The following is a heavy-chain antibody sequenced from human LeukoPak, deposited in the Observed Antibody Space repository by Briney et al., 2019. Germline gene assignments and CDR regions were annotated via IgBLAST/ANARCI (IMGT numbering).Heavy chain of an antibody. CDR3: ARDRHYYDSSGYIDY. Sequence: ASVKVSCKASGYTFTGYYMHWVRQAPGQGLEWMGWINPNSGGTNYAQKVQGRVTMTRDTSISTAYMELSRLRSDDTAVYYCARDRHYYDSSGYIDYWGQGTLVTVSS. CDR1: GYTFTGYY. V-gene: IGHV1-2*02. J-gene: IGHJ4*02. D-gene: IGHD3-22*01. CDR2: INPNSGGT.